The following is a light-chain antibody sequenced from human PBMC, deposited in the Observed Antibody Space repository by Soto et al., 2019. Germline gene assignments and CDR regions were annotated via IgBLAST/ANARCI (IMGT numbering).Light chain of an antibody. CDR2: GAS. Sequence: EIVLTQSPGTLSLSPGERATLSCRASQSVSSSYLAWYQQKPGQAPRLLIYGASSRATGIPDRFSGSGSGTDFTLTISRLEPEDFAIYFCQQYGDSPGTFGPGTIVDIK. J-gene: IGKJ3*01. V-gene: IGKV3-20*01. CDR3: QQYGDSPGT. CDR1: QSVSSSY.